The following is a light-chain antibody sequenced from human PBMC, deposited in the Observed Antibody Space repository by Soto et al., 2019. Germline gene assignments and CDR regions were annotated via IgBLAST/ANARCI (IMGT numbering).Light chain of an antibody. J-gene: IGKJ2*01. CDR3: QQRSNWPYT. Sequence: EIVLTQSPATLSVSPGERATLSCRASQSIRRYLAWYQQKPGQAPRLLIYDASNRATGIPARFSGSGSGTDFTLTISSLEPEDFAVYYCQQRSNWPYTFGQGTKLEIK. CDR1: QSIRRY. V-gene: IGKV3-11*01. CDR2: DAS.